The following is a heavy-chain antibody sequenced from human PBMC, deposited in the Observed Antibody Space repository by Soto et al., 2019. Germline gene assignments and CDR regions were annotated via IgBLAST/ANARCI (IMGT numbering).Heavy chain of an antibody. J-gene: IGHJ5*02. Sequence: SETLSLTCTVSGGSISNYYWSWIRQPPGKGLEWIGYIYYSGSTNYNPSLKSRVTISVDTSKNQFSLKLRSVTAADTAVYYCARDLRITMVRGVIHNWFDPWGQGTLVTVSS. CDR2: IYYSGST. V-gene: IGHV4-59*01. D-gene: IGHD3-10*01. CDR1: GGSISNYY. CDR3: ARDLRITMVRGVIHNWFDP.